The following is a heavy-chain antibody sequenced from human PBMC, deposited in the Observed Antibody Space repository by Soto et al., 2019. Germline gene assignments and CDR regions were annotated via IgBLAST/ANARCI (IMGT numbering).Heavy chain of an antibody. CDR2: ISAHNGNT. D-gene: IGHD1-1*01. CDR1: DYTFTSYG. Sequence: QVHLVQSGAEVKKPGASVKVSCKASDYTFTSYGITWVRQAPGQGLEWMGWISAHNGNTDYAQKLQGRVIVTRDTSTSTAYMELRSLRSDDTAVDYCARGRYGDYWGQGALVTVSS. CDR3: ARGRYGDY. V-gene: IGHV1-18*01. J-gene: IGHJ4*02.